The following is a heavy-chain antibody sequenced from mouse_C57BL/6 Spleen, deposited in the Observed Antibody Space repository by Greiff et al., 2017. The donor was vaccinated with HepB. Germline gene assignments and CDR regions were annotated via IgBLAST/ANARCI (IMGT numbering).Heavy chain of an antibody. Sequence: VKVVESGPGLVQPSQSLSITCTVSGFSLTSYGVHWVRQSPGKGLEWLGVIWRGGSTDYNAAFMSRLSITKDNSKSQVFFKMNSLQADDTAIYYCAKEGLHHFDVWGTGTTVTVSS. J-gene: IGHJ1*03. CDR2: IWRGGST. CDR3: AKEGLHHFDV. D-gene: IGHD2-2*01. V-gene: IGHV2-5*01. CDR1: GFSLTSYG.